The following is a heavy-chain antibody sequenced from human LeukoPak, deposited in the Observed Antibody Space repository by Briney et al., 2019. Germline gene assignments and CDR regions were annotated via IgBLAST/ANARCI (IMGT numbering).Heavy chain of an antibody. D-gene: IGHD2-2*01. Sequence: SETLSLTCSVSGYSFTSGHYWGWIRQPPGKGREWIANIYHTGSAHYNPSLKSRVTISVDTSKNQFSLKLSSVTAADTAVYCTSTTCILRGFDYWGQGTLVTVSS. CDR1: GYSFTSGHY. CDR3: STTCILRGFDY. J-gene: IGHJ4*02. CDR2: IYHTGSA. V-gene: IGHV4-38-2*01.